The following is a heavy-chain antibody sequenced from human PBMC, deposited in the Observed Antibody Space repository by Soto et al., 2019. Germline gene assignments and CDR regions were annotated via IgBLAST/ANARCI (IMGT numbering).Heavy chain of an antibody. Sequence: GGSLRLSCAASGFTFSSYWMHWVRQAPGKGLVWVSRINSDGSGTSYADYVKGRFTIPRDNAKNTLYLQMNSLRAGDTAVYYCARISDGRTYYSAYYYYGMDVWGQGTTVTVSS. CDR1: GFTFSSYW. D-gene: IGHD2-15*01. CDR2: INSDGSGT. J-gene: IGHJ6*02. CDR3: ARISDGRTYYSAYYYYGMDV. V-gene: IGHV3-74*01.